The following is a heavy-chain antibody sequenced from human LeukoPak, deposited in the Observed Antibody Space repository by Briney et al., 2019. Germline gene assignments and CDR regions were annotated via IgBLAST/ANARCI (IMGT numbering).Heavy chain of an antibody. J-gene: IGHJ4*02. CDR3: ARHTRSGYSYGYED. CDR2: IHYTGST. D-gene: IGHD5-18*01. Sequence: SETLSLTCTVSGGPISSSGFYWGWIRQPPGEELEWIGSIHYTGSTYYNPSLKSRVTVSVDTSKNQFFLKVTSVTVADTAFYYCARHTRSGYSYGYEDWGQGTLVTVSS. V-gene: IGHV4-39*01. CDR1: GGPISSSGFY.